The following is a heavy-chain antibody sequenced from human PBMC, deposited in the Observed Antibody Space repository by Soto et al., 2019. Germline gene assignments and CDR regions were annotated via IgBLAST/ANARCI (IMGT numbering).Heavy chain of an antibody. V-gene: IGHV1-69*13. CDR1: GGTFSSYA. CDR3: ARSYCSGGSCYSGMDV. J-gene: IGHJ6*02. D-gene: IGHD2-15*01. Sequence: GASVKVSCKASGGTFSSYAISWVRQAPGQGLEWMGGIIPIFGTANYAQKFQGRVTITADESTSTAYMELSSLRSEDTAVYYCARSYCSGGSCYSGMDVWGQGTTVTVSS. CDR2: IIPIFGTA.